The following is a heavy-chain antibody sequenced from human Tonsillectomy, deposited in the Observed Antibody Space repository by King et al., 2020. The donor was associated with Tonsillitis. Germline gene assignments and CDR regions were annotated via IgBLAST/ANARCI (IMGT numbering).Heavy chain of an antibody. V-gene: IGHV1-2*02. Sequence: QLVQSGAEVKKLGASVRVSCKASGYTFTDYYMHWVRQAPCQVLEWRGWINPNSGGSNYSQKFQGRVTLTRDTCITAAYMELSRLRSDDTAVYYCARDHNIRLPATGFVYWGQGTLVTVSS. CDR3: ARDHNIRLPATGFVY. J-gene: IGHJ4*02. CDR2: INPNSGGS. D-gene: IGHD2-21*02. CDR1: GYTFTDYY.